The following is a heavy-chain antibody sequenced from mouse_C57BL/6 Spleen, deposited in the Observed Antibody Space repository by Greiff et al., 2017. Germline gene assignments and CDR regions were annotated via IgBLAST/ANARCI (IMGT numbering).Heavy chain of an antibody. CDR3: ARTDYGSSLFAY. CDR2: IDPSDSYT. V-gene: IGHV1-50*01. D-gene: IGHD1-1*01. Sequence: QVQLKQSGAELVKPGASVKLSCKASGYTFTSYWMQWVKQRPGQGLEWIGEIDPSDSYTNYNQKFKGKATLTVDTSSSTAYMQLSSLTSEDSAVYYCARTDYGSSLFAYWGQGTLVTVSA. J-gene: IGHJ3*01. CDR1: GYTFTSYW.